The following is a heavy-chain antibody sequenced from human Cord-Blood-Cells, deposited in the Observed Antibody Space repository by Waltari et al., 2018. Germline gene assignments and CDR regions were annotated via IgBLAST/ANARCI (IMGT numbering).Heavy chain of an antibody. CDR3: AKQNGDYDAFDI. D-gene: IGHD4-17*01. J-gene: IGHJ3*02. CDR2: SIPNLGIA. V-gene: IGHV1-69*02. Sequence: QVQLVQSGAEVKKPGSSVKVSCKASGGTFSSYTISWVRQAPGQGLEWMGRSIPNLGIANYAQKFQGRVTITADKSTSTAYMELSSLRSEDTAVYYCAKQNGDYDAFDIWGQGTMVTVSS. CDR1: GGTFSSYT.